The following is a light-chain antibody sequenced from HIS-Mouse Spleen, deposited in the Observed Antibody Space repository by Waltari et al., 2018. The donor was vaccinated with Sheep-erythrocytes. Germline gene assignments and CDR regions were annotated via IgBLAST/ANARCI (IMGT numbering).Light chain of an antibody. V-gene: IGKV4-1*01. CDR1: QSVLYSSNNKNY. Sequence: DIVVTQAQYSLAVSLGETATINGTSSQSVLYSSNNKNYLAWYQQKPGQPPKLLIYWASTRESGVPDRFSGSGSGTDFTLTISSLQAEDVAVYYCQQYYSTLTFGGGTKVEIK. CDR3: QQYYSTLT. J-gene: IGKJ4*01. CDR2: WAS.